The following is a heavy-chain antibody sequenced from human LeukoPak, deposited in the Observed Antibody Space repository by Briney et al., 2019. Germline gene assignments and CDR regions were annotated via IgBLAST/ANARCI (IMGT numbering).Heavy chain of an antibody. CDR3: AKPVTTLNYFDY. V-gene: IGHV3-30*02. D-gene: IGHD4-17*01. CDR2: IRYDGSNK. CDR1: GFTFSCYG. J-gene: IGHJ4*02. Sequence: GGSLRLSCAASGFTFSCYGMHWVRQAPGKGLEWVAFIRYDGSNKYYADSVKGRFTISRDNSKNTLYLQMNSLRAEDTAVYYCAKPVTTLNYFDYWGQGTLVTVSS.